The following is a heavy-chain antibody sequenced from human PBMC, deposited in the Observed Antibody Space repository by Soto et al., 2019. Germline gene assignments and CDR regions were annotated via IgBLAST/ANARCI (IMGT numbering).Heavy chain of an antibody. J-gene: IGHJ5*02. D-gene: IGHD6-13*01. CDR2: INAGNGNT. CDR3: ARDGYSSSWYLGNWFDP. Sequence: ASVKVSCKASGYTFTSYAMHWVRQAPGQRLEWMGWINAGNGNTKYSQKFQGRVTITRDTSASTAYMELSSLRSEDTAVYYCARDGYSSSWYLGNWFDPWGQGTLVTVSS. CDR1: GYTFTSYA. V-gene: IGHV1-3*01.